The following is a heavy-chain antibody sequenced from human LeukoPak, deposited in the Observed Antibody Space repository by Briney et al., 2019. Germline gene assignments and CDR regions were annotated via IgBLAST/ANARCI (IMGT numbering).Heavy chain of an antibody. D-gene: IGHD6-25*01. CDR2: IGTSSTTI. J-gene: IGHJ6*03. V-gene: IGHV3-48*01. Sequence: GSLRLSCAASGFTFSSYAMNWVRQPPGKGLEWVSNIGTSSTTIYYADSVKGRFTISRDSAKNSLYLQMNSLRADDTAVYYCARFAAGGSYYYYMDVWGKGTTVTVSS. CDR3: ARFAAGGSYYYYMDV. CDR1: GFTFSSYA.